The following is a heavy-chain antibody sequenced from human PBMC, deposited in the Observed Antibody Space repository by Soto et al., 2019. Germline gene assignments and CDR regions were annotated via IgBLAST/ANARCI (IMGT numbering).Heavy chain of an antibody. CDR2: IYYSGST. CDR3: ACSGSYDNGDY. CDR1: GGSISSGGFY. J-gene: IGHJ4*02. V-gene: IGHV4-31*03. Sequence: QVQLQESGTGLVMPSQTLSLTCTVSGGSISSGGFYWSWIRQHPGKGLEWIGYIYYSGSTYYNPSLKSRVTISVDTPKNQFSLRLSSVTAADTAVYYCACSGSYDNGDYWGQGTLVTVSS. D-gene: IGHD3-10*02.